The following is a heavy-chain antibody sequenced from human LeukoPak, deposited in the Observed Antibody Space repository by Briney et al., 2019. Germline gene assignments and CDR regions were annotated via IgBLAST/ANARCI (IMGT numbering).Heavy chain of an antibody. CDR3: ARWKGAPEYYFDY. V-gene: IGHV3-21*01. CDR1: GFTFSSYS. Sequence: PGGSLRLSCAASGFTFSSYSMNWVRQAPGKGLEWVSSISSSSSYIYYADSVKGRFTISRDNAKNTLNLEMNSLRAEDTAVYYCARWKGAPEYYFDYWGQGTLVTVSS. J-gene: IGHJ4*02. CDR2: ISSSSSYI. D-gene: IGHD1-26*01.